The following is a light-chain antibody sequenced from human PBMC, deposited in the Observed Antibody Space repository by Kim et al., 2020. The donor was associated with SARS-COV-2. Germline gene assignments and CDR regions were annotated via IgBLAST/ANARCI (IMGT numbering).Light chain of an antibody. Sequence: ASVGDRVPITCRASQSISSYLNWYQQKPGKAPKLLIYAASSLQSGVPSRFSGSGSGTDFTLTISSLQPEDFATYYCQQSYSTPRDSFGQGTKLEI. CDR1: QSISSY. J-gene: IGKJ2*03. CDR3: QQSYSTPRDS. CDR2: AAS. V-gene: IGKV1-39*01.